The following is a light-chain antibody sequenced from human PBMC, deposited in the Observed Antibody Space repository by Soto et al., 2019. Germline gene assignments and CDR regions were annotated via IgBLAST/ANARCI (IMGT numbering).Light chain of an antibody. CDR3: QQSYSTPYT. J-gene: IGKJ2*01. CDR1: QNIINF. Sequence: DIQMTQFPSSLSASVGDRVTITCRASQNIINFLNWYQQKPGKAPNLLIYGASSLQSGDPSRFSGGGSGTDFTLTIANLQPEDFATYFCQQSYSTPYTFGQGTELEI. V-gene: IGKV1-39*01. CDR2: GAS.